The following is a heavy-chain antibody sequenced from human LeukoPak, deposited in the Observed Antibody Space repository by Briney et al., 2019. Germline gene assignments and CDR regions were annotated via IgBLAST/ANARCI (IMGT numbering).Heavy chain of an antibody. CDR1: GFTFSSYS. Sequence: GGSLRLSCAASGFTFSSYSMNWVRQAPGKGLEWVSSISSSSSYIYYADSVKGRFTISRDNAKNSLYLQMNSLRAEDTAVCYCAREYGSGSYFVDYWGQGTLVTVSS. J-gene: IGHJ4*02. CDR2: ISSSSSYI. V-gene: IGHV3-21*01. CDR3: AREYGSGSYFVDY. D-gene: IGHD3-10*01.